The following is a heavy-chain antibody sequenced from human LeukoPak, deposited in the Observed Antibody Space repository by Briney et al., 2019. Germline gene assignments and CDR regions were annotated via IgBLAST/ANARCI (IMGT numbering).Heavy chain of an antibody. J-gene: IGHJ4*02. D-gene: IGHD3-9*01. CDR3: VTNFDPDVD. CDR1: GFTFSSYG. Sequence: GGTLRLSCAASGFTFSSYGMHWVRQAPGKGLEWVSGISWNSGSIGYADSVKGQFTISRDNAKNSLYLQMNSLRAEDTAVYYCVTNFDPDVDWGQGTLVTVSS. CDR2: ISWNSGSI. V-gene: IGHV3-9*01.